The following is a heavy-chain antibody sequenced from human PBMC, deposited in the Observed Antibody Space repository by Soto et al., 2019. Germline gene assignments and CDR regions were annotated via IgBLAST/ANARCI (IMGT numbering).Heavy chain of an antibody. CDR2: IIPIFGTA. D-gene: IGHD2-15*01. V-gene: IGHV1-69*12. Sequence: QVQLVQSGAEVKKPGSSVKVSCKASGGTFSSYAISWVRQAPGQGLEWMAGIIPIFGTANDAQKFQGRVTSTADESQSTAYRELSSMRSEDTAVYYCARESRYCSGGSCYFLPGIDYWGQGTLVTVSS. CDR1: GGTFSSYA. J-gene: IGHJ4*02. CDR3: ARESRYCSGGSCYFLPGIDY.